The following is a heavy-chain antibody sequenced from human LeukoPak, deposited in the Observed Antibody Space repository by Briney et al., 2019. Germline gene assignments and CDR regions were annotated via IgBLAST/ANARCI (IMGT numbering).Heavy chain of an antibody. CDR3: ARALYSSSWYDV. V-gene: IGHV1-2*02. J-gene: IGHJ6*04. CDR1: GYTFTGYY. D-gene: IGHD6-13*01. Sequence: ASVTVSCQASGYTFTGYYMHWVRQAPGQGLEWMGWINPNSGGTNYAQKFQGRFTMTRDTSISTPYMELRRLRSDDPAVYYCARALYSSSWYDVWGKGTTVTVSS. CDR2: INPNSGGT.